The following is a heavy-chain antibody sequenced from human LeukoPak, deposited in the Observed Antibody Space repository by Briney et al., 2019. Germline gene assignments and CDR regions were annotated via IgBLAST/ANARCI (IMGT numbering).Heavy chain of an antibody. J-gene: IGHJ5*02. CDR1: GYTFTGYY. D-gene: IGHD3-16*02. Sequence: ASVKVSCKASGYTFTGYYMHWVRQAPGQGLEWMGRINPNSGGTNYAQKFQGRVTMTRDTSISTAYMELSRLRSDDTAVYYCARGLYDYVWGSYRLIWFDPWGQGTLVTVSS. V-gene: IGHV1-2*06. CDR2: INPNSGGT. CDR3: ARGLYDYVWGSYRLIWFDP.